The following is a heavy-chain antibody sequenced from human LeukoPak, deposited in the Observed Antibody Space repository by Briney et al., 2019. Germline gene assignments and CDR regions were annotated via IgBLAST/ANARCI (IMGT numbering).Heavy chain of an antibody. J-gene: IGHJ6*02. Sequence: GGSLRLSCAASGFNFDDYTMHWVRQPPGKGLEWVSLVNWDGDKSYYADSVRGRFTTSRDNSKNSLYLQMNSLRPEDTALYYYAKGSTLYPYGMDVWGQGTTVTVSS. CDR1: GFNFDDYT. CDR2: VNWDGDKS. V-gene: IGHV3-43*01. D-gene: IGHD3-10*01. CDR3: AKGSTLYPYGMDV.